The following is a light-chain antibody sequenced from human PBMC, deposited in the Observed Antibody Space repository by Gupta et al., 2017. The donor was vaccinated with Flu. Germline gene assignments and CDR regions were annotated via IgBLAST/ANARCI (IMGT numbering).Light chain of an antibody. J-gene: IGLJ1*01. CDR1: SNDVGGSNR. V-gene: IGLV2-11*01. CDR2: DVT. Sequence: QSAPTQPRSVSGSPGQSVTISCTGSSNDVGGSNRVSWYQQRPGKAPKLILYDVTERPSGVPDRFSGSKSGNTASLTISGRQDDEEADYYCSSHAGRGTWVFGTGTTVTVL. CDR3: SSHAGRGTWV.